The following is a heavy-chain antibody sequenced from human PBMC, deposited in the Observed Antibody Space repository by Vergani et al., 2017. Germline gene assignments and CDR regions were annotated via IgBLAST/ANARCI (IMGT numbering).Heavy chain of an antibody. Sequence: QVQLVESGGGVVQPGRSLRLSCAASGFTFSSYGMHWVRQAPGKGLEWVAVIWYDGSNKYYADSVKGRFTISRDNSKNTLYLQMNSLRAEDTAVYYCARGGELDDAFDIWGQGTMVTVSS. CDR3: ARGGELDDAFDI. V-gene: IGHV3-33*01. D-gene: IGHD1-26*01. CDR2: IWYDGSNK. CDR1: GFTFSSYG. J-gene: IGHJ3*02.